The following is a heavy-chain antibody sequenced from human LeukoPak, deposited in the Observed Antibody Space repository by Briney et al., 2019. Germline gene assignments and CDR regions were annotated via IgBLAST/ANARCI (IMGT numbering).Heavy chain of an antibody. CDR1: GFTFSSYA. Sequence: GGSLRLSCAASGFTFSSYAMSWVRQAPGKGLEWVSAISGSGGSTYYADSVKGRFTISRDNSKYTLYLQMNSLRAEDTAVYYCAKVSIFGVVIPHFDYWGQGTLVTVSS. CDR2: ISGSGGST. CDR3: AKVSIFGVVIPHFDY. V-gene: IGHV3-23*01. D-gene: IGHD3-3*01. J-gene: IGHJ4*02.